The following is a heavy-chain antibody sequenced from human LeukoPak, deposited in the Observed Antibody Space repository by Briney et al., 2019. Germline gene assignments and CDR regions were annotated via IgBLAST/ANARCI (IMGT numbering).Heavy chain of an antibody. CDR2: ISSSSSDI. V-gene: IGHV3-21*01. J-gene: IGHJ4*02. CDR3: AREYGSGWYDY. D-gene: IGHD6-19*01. Sequence: PGGSLRLSCAASGFTFSSYIMNWVRQAPRKGLEWVSSISSSSSDIYYAEPVKGRFTISRDNAKTSLYLHMNSLTAEDTAVYYCAREYGSGWYDYWGQGTLVTVSS. CDR1: GFTFSSYI.